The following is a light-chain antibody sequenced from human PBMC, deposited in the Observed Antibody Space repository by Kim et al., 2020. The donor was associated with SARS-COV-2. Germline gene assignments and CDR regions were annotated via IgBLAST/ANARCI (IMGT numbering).Light chain of an antibody. CDR3: QKYDRVPFT. V-gene: IGKV1-27*01. CDR2: GAS. CDR1: QDINKY. Sequence: ASVGDRVTITCLTSQDINKYLAWYQQKPGEVPKLLILGASTLQLGVPARFSGSGSGTDFTLTISSLQPDDVATYYCQKYDRVPFTFGPGTKVDIK. J-gene: IGKJ3*01.